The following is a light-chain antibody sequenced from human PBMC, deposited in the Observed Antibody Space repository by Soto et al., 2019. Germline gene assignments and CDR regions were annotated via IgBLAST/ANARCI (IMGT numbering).Light chain of an antibody. Sequence: QSVLTQPPSASGTPGQRVTISCSGSSSNIGRDFVYWYQQVPGTAPKPLIYSDNQRYSGVPDRFSGSKSGTSASLTISGLRSEDEADYYCASWDDTLNGRVFGGGTQLTVL. CDR2: SDN. CDR1: SSNIGRDF. V-gene: IGLV1-47*02. J-gene: IGLJ3*02. CDR3: ASWDDTLNGRV.